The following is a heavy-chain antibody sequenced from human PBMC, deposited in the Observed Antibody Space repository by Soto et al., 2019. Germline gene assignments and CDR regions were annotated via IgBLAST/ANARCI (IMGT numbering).Heavy chain of an antibody. CDR1: GGSFSGYY. J-gene: IGHJ4*02. Sequence: QVQLQQWGAGLLKPSETLSLTCAVYGGSFSGYYWSWIRQTPGKGLEWIVEINHSGSTNYNPSLKSRVTISVDTAKNQFSLKLSSVTAADTAVYYCARAYSGYDSYFDYWGQGTLVTVSS. CDR3: ARAYSGYDSYFDY. V-gene: IGHV4-34*01. CDR2: INHSGST. D-gene: IGHD5-12*01.